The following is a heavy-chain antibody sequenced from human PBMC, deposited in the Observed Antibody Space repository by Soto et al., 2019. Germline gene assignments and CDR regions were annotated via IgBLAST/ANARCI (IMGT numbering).Heavy chain of an antibody. CDR2: IYYSGST. D-gene: IGHD1-7*01. CDR1: GGSISSYY. CDR3: ARENYRFDP. V-gene: IGHV4-59*01. J-gene: IGHJ5*02. Sequence: QVQLQESGPGLVKPSETLSLTCTVSGGSISSYYWSWIRQPPGKGLEWIGYIYYSGSTNYNPSLKSRVTISVDTSKNQFPLKLSSVTAADTAVYYCARENYRFDPWGQGTLVTVSS.